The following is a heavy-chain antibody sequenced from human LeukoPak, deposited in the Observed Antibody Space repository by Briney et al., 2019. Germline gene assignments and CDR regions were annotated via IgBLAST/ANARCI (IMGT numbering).Heavy chain of an antibody. CDR1: GGSICSGGYY. V-gene: IGHV4-30-2*01. CDR3: ARDRPTIYSSSSGWFDP. CDR2: IYHSGST. Sequence: SETLSLTCTVSGGSICSGGYYWSWIRQPPGKGLEWVGYIYHSGSTYYNPSLKSRVTISVDRSKNQFSLKLSSVTAADTAVYYCARDRPTIYSSSSGWFDPWGQGTLVTVSS. J-gene: IGHJ5*02. D-gene: IGHD6-6*01.